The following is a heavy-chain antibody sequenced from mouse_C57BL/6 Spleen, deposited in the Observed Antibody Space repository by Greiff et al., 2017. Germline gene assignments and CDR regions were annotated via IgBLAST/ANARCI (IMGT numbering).Heavy chain of an antibody. Sequence: EVMLVESGGGLVQPGGSLKLSCAASGFTFSDYYMYWVRQTPEKRLEWVAYISNGGGSTYYPDTVKGRFTISRDNAKNTLYLQMSRLKSEDTAMYYCARRNGYWYYFDYWGQGTTLTVSS. CDR3: ARRNGYWYYFDY. V-gene: IGHV5-12*01. J-gene: IGHJ2*01. CDR1: GFTFSDYY. D-gene: IGHD2-3*01. CDR2: ISNGGGST.